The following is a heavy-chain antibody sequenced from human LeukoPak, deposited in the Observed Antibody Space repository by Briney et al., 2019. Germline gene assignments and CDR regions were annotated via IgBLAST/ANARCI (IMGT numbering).Heavy chain of an antibody. CDR1: GGSISSGGYS. CDR2: IYHSGST. Sequence: SETLSLTCAVSGGSISSGGYSWSWIRQPPGKGLEWIGYIYHSGSTYYNPSLKSRVTISVDRSKNQFSLKLSSVTAADTTVYYCARGVARGVIGVDWFDPWGQGTLVTVSS. CDR3: ARGVARGVIGVDWFDP. V-gene: IGHV4-30-2*01. D-gene: IGHD3-10*01. J-gene: IGHJ5*02.